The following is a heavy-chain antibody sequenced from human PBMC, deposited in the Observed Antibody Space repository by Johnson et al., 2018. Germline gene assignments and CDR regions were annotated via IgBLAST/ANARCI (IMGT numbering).Heavy chain of an antibody. CDR3: AKVDYYYYMDV. CDR2: INHSGST. CDR1: GGSFSGYY. V-gene: IGHV4-34*01. J-gene: IGHJ6*03. Sequence: QVQLQQWGAGLLKPSETLSLTCAVYGGSFSGYYWSWIRQPPGKGLEWIGEINHSGSTNYNPSLKSRVTISVDTSKNQFSLKLSSVTAADTAVYYCAKVDYYYYMDVWGKGTTVTVSS.